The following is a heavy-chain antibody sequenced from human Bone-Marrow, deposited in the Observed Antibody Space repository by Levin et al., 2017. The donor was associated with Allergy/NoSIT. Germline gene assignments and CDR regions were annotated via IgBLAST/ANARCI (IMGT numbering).Heavy chain of an antibody. D-gene: IGHD3-16*01. CDR3: AKDILGAASAIYGVDV. CDR1: GFTFSYYG. J-gene: IGHJ6*02. V-gene: IGHV3-30*18. CDR2: ISFDGGEK. Sequence: GESLKISCAASGFTFSYYGMHWVRQAPGKGLEWVAVISFDGGEKKFADSVKGRFTISRDNSKNTLYLQMNSLRTEDTAVYYCAKDILGAASAIYGVDVWGQGTTVTVSS.